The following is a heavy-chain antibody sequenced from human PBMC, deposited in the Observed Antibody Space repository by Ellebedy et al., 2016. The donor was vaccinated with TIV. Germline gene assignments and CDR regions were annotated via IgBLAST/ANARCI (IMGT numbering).Heavy chain of an antibody. D-gene: IGHD3-9*01. CDR1: GYIFRFYG. Sequence: AASVKVSCKASGYIFRFYGISWVRQAPGQGLEWMGWISPYTGHTNYAQNFQGSLTMTTDTSTSTAYMELRGLRSDDTAVYYCAKEGTHAGYSSSWYYGLDVWGQGSTVTVSS. V-gene: IGHV1-18*01. CDR2: ISPYTGHT. CDR3: AKEGTHAGYSSSWYYGLDV. J-gene: IGHJ6*02.